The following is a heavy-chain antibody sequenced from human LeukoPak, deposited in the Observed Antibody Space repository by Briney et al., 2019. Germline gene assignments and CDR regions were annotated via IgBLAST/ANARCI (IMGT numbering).Heavy chain of an antibody. CDR2: ISSSSSTI. CDR1: GFTFSSYS. CDR3: ARDQRWELPGPNDY. V-gene: IGHV3-48*01. Sequence: GGSLRLSCAASGFTFSSYSMNWVRQAPGKGLEWVSYISSSSSTIYYADSVKGRFTISRDNAKNSLYLQMNSLRAEDTAVYYCARDQRWELPGPNDYWGQGTLVTVSS. J-gene: IGHJ4*02. D-gene: IGHD1-26*01.